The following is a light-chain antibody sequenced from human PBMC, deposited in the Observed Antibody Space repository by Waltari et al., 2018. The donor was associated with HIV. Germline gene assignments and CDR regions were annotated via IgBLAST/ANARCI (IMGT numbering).Light chain of an antibody. Sequence: FMLTQPHSVSESPGKPVTISCTRNRGGIASNYVQWYQPRPGSAPTTVIYEHNQRPSGVSDRFSGSIDTSSNSASLTISGLKTEDEADYYCQSYDNNNVIFGGGTKLTVL. CDR3: QSYDNNNVI. J-gene: IGLJ2*01. V-gene: IGLV6-57*03. CDR2: EHN. CDR1: RGGIASNY.